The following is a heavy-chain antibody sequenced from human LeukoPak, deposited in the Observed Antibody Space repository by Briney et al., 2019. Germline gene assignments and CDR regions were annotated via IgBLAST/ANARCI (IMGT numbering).Heavy chain of an antibody. CDR2: INSDGSIT. CDR1: GFSFSSYW. V-gene: IGHV3-74*01. D-gene: IGHD2-2*01. CDR3: AKSTRNAFEI. J-gene: IGHJ3*02. Sequence: GGSLRLSCAASGFSFSSYWMHWVRQGPGKELVWVSRINSDGSITNYADSVKGRLTISRDNAKSTLYLQLNSLRAEDTAVYYCAKSTRNAFEIWGQGTMVIVSS.